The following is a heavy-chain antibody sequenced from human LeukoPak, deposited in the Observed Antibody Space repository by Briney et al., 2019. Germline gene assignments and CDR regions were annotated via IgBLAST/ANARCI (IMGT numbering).Heavy chain of an antibody. J-gene: IGHJ6*02. Sequence: GGSLRLSCAASGFTFSDHYMDWVRQAPGKGLEWVGRTRNKAKSYTTEYAASVKGRFTISRDDSKNSLYLQMNSLKTEDTAVYYCARERDYYYGMDVWGQGTTVTVSS. CDR1: GFTFSDHY. CDR3: ARERDYYYGMDV. CDR2: TRNKAKSYTT. V-gene: IGHV3-72*01.